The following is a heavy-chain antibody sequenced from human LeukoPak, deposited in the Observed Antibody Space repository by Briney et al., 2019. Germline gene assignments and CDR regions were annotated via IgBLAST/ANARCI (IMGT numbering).Heavy chain of an antibody. CDR1: GYSFITYD. V-gene: IGHV1-3*01. Sequence: ASVKVSCKASGYSFITYDMYWVRQAPGQRLEWMGWIIPGNGKTKYSQKFQGRVSITRDTSATTVYMDLSSLRSEDTAVNYCARVPGYSSSWYYFDYWGQGTLVTVSS. CDR2: IIPGNGKT. CDR3: ARVPGYSSSWYYFDY. D-gene: IGHD6-13*01. J-gene: IGHJ4*02.